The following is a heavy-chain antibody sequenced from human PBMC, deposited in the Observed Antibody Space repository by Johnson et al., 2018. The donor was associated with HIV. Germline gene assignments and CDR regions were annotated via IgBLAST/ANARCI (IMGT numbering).Heavy chain of an antibody. Sequence: VQLVESGGVVVHPGGSLRLSCETSRFTFDDYAMHWVRQAPGKGLEWVSGINWNGGSTGYADSVKGRFIISRDNAKNSLYLQMNSLRAEDTALYYCARVVLVRLAVAGPSRDAFDIWGQGTMVTVSS. CDR1: RFTFDDYA. V-gene: IGHV3-20*04. CDR3: ARVVLVRLAVAGPSRDAFDI. CDR2: INWNGGST. D-gene: IGHD6-19*01. J-gene: IGHJ3*02.